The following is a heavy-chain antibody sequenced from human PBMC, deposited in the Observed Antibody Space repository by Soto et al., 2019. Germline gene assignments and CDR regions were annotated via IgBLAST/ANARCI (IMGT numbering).Heavy chain of an antibody. D-gene: IGHD6-13*01. Sequence: SETLSLTCTVSGGSISSYYWSWIRQPPGKGLEWIGYIYYSGSTNYNPSLKSRVTISVDTSKNQFSLKLSSVTAADTAVYYCAREGVGIAAACTRAYYYYGMDVWGPGTSVTVS. CDR1: GGSISSYY. V-gene: IGHV4-59*01. CDR3: AREGVGIAAACTRAYYYYGMDV. J-gene: IGHJ6*02. CDR2: IYYSGST.